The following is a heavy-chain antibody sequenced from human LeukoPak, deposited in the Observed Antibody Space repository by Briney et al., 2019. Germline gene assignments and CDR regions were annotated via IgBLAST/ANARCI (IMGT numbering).Heavy chain of an antibody. CDR1: GGSISSSSYY. J-gene: IGHJ5*02. Sequence: SETLSLICTVSGGSISSSSYYWGWIRQPPGKGLEWIGHIFYTGSSNYNPSLKSRVTISLDRSKNQFSLRLTSVTAADTAVYYCARAGAWQIDPWGQGTLVTVSS. V-gene: IGHV4-61*05. CDR3: ARAGAWQIDP. D-gene: IGHD3-10*01. CDR2: IFYTGSS.